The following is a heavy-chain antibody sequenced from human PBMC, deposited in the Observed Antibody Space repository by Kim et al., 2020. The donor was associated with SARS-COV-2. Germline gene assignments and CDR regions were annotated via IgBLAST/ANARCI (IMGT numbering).Heavy chain of an antibody. V-gene: IGHV1-69*13. CDR3: AGGGHIVVGTAIDYGMGV. Sequence: SVKVSCKASGGTFSSYAISWVRQAPGQGLEWMGGIIPIFGTANYAQKFQGRVTITADESTSTAYMELSSLRSEATAGDYCAGGGHIVVGTAIDYGMGVW. J-gene: IGHJ6*01. D-gene: IGHD2-21*02. CDR2: IIPIFGTA. CDR1: GGTFSSYA.